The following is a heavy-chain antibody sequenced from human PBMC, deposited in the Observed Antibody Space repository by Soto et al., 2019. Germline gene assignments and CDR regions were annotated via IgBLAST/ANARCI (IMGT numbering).Heavy chain of an antibody. CDR1: GFTFSSYG. D-gene: IGHD4-17*01. CDR3: AKDGPTVTIPYYYGMDV. Sequence: QVQLVESGGGVVQPGRSLRLSCAASGFTFSSYGMHWVRQAPGKGLEWVAVISYDGSNKYYADSVKGRFTISRDNSKNTLYLQMNSLRAEDTAVYYCAKDGPTVTIPYYYGMDVWGQGTTVTVSS. CDR2: ISYDGSNK. V-gene: IGHV3-30*18. J-gene: IGHJ6*02.